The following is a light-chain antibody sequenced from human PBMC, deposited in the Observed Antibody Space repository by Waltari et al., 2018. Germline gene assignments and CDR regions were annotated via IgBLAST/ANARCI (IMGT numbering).Light chain of an antibody. J-gene: IGKJ2*02. CDR3: QQSYSTPRT. Sequence: DIQMTQSPSSLSASVGDRVTITCRASQNINSYLNWYQQKPGKPPNLLIYAASSLQSGVPSRFSGSGSGTDFTLTISSLQPEDFAAYYCQQSYSTPRTFGQGTKLEIK. CDR1: QNINSY. V-gene: IGKV1-39*01. CDR2: AAS.